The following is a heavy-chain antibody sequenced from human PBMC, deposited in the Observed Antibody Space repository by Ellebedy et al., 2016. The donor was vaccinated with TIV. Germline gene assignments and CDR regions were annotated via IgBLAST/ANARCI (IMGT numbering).Heavy chain of an antibody. D-gene: IGHD3-3*01. CDR1: GDSIGNFF. V-gene: IGHV4-4*07. J-gene: IGHJ4*02. CDR3: ARALDFWSGSEYSFDS. Sequence: SETLSLTXTVSGDSIGNFFWSWIRQPAGKGLEWIGRIYTSGSSNYNHSLRGRVTLSVDTSKKQFYLKLRSVTAADTAVYYCARALDFWSGSEYSFDSWGQGTLVTVSS. CDR2: IYTSGSS.